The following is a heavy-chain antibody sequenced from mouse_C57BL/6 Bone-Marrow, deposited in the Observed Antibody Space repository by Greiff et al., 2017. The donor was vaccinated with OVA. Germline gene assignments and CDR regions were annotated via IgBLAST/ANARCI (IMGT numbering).Heavy chain of an antibody. CDR2: ISRGGDYI. D-gene: IGHD1-1*01. CDR1: GFTFSSYA. CDR3: TRGHYYGSSTGGWFAY. V-gene: IGHV5-9-1*02. Sequence: EVKLVESGEGLVKPGGSLKLSCAASGFTFSSYAMSWVRQTPEKRLEWVAYISRGGDYIYYADTVKGRFTISRDNARNTLYLQMSSLKSEDTAMYYCTRGHYYGSSTGGWFAYWGQGTLVTVSA. J-gene: IGHJ3*01.